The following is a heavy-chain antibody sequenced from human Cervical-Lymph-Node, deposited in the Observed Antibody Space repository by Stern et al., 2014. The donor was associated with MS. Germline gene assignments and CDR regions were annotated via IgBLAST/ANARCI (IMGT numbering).Heavy chain of an antibody. CDR3: ARDSTYDFWSGYFPLSDY. Sequence: VQLGESGGGLVKPGGSLRLSCAASGFTFSDYYMSWIRQAPGKGLEWVSYISSSGSTIYYADSVKGRFTISRDNAKNSLYLQMNSLRAEDTAVYYCARDSTYDFWSGYFPLSDYWGQGTLVTVSS. D-gene: IGHD3-3*01. CDR1: GFTFSDYY. V-gene: IGHV3-11*01. J-gene: IGHJ4*02. CDR2: ISSSGSTI.